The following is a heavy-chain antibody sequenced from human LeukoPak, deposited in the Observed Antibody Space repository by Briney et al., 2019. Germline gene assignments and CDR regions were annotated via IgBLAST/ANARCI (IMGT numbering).Heavy chain of an antibody. J-gene: IGHJ4*02. CDR3: ARRPGRNRIRNTYYFDF. D-gene: IGHD1-14*01. CDR1: GDSFSGYY. Sequence: SETLSLTCAVSGDSFSGYYWTWIRQSPERGLQWIGEINHSGSTNYNPSVRSRITISIDTSKNQFSLQLTSVTGADAGVYYCARRPGRNRIRNTYYFDFWGQGSLVTVSS. CDR2: INHSGST. V-gene: IGHV4-34*01.